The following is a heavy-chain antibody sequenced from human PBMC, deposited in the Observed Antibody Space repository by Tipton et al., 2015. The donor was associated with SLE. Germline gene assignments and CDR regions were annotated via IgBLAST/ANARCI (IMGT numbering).Heavy chain of an antibody. CDR3: ARAGAFLTGYYDY. CDR1: GGSISSYY. CDR2: IYYSGST. V-gene: IGHV4-59*07. Sequence: TLSLTCTVSGGSISSYYWSWIRQPPGKGLEWIGYIYYSGSTNYNPSLKSRVTISVDTSKNQFSLKLSSVTAADTAVYYYARAGAFLTGYYDYWGQGTLVTVSS. J-gene: IGHJ4*02. D-gene: IGHD3-9*01.